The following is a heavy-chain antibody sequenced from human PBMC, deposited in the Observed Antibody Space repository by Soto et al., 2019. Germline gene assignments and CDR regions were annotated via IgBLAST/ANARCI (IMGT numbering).Heavy chain of an antibody. Sequence: GGSLRLSCAASGFTFSSYAMHWVRQAPGKGLEWVAVISYDGSNKYYADSVKGRFAISRDNSKNTLYLQMNSLRAEDTAVYYCATPLTTLYYFDYWGQGTLVTVSS. CDR3: ATPLTTLYYFDY. J-gene: IGHJ4*02. D-gene: IGHD3-9*01. CDR2: ISYDGSNK. V-gene: IGHV3-30*09. CDR1: GFTFSSYA.